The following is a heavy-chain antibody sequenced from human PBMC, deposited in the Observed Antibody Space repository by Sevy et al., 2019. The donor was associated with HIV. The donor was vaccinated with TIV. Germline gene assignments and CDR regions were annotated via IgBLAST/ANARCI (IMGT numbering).Heavy chain of an antibody. CDR2: INPNSGDT. Sequence: ASVKVSCKASGYTLTSQYIHWVRQAPGQGLEWMGWINPNSGDTKYAQAFKGRVTMTRDTSISTAYMELSGLKSDDTAVYYCSRDLRLRGYSYGCFDYWGQGTLVTVSS. CDR3: SRDLRLRGYSYGCFDY. J-gene: IGHJ4*02. CDR1: GYTLTSQY. V-gene: IGHV1-2*02. D-gene: IGHD5-18*01.